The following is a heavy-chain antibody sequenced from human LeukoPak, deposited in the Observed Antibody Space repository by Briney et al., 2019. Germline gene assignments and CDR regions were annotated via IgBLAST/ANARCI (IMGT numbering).Heavy chain of an antibody. V-gene: IGHV3-33*08. CDR1: GFTVSSNY. CDR3: ARDSDYGDGFDY. Sequence: GGSLRLSCAASGFTVSSNYMTWVRQAPGKGLEWVAVIWHDGSSKYYADSVEGRFLLSRDNSLNTVYLQMNSLRAEDTAVYYCARDSDYGDGFDYWGQGTLVTVSS. CDR2: IWHDGSSK. D-gene: IGHD4-17*01. J-gene: IGHJ4*02.